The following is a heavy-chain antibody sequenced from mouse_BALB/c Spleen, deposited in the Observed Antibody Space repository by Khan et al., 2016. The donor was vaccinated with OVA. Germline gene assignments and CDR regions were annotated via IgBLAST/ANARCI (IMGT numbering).Heavy chain of an antibody. CDR3: TIEVTSEIPTWDWYFDV. J-gene: IGHJ1*01. CDR2: ISSGSGTI. Sequence: EVELVESGGGLVQPGGSRKLSCAASGFTFSSFGMHWVRQAPEKGLEWVAYISSGSGTIYYADTVKGRFTISRDNPKNTLFLQMTSLRSEDTAMYYCTIEVTSEIPTWDWYFDVWGAGTTVTVSS. D-gene: IGHD2-13*01. CDR1: GFTFSSFG. V-gene: IGHV5-17*02.